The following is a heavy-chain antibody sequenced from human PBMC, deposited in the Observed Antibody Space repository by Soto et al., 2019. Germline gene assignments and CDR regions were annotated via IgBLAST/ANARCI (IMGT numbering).Heavy chain of an antibody. Sequence: GGSMRLXCSASGFTFSSYSMNWVRQAPGKGLEWVSSISSSSSYIYYADSVKGRFTISRDNAKNSLYLQMNSLRAEDTAVYYCATITVTAMDDAFDIWGQGTMVTVS. CDR1: GFTFSSYS. J-gene: IGHJ3*02. CDR2: ISSSSSYI. D-gene: IGHD4-4*01. V-gene: IGHV3-21*01. CDR3: ATITVTAMDDAFDI.